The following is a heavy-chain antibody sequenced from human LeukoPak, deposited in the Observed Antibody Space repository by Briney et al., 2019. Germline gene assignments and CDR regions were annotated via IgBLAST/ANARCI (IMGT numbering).Heavy chain of an antibody. Sequence: GGSLRLSCAASGFTFSSYAMSWVRQAPGKGLEWVAAISSNGDRTYYARSVKGRFTISRDNAKNTVDLQMGSLRPEDMGVYFCARMDDYTNYYFDYWGQGTMVTVSS. CDR1: GFTFSSYA. V-gene: IGHV3-64*01. CDR2: ISSNGDRT. J-gene: IGHJ4*02. CDR3: ARMDDYTNYYFDY. D-gene: IGHD4-11*01.